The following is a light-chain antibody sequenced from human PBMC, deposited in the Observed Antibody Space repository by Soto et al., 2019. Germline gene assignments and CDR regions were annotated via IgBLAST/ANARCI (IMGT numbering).Light chain of an antibody. Sequence: DIQMTQSPSSLSASVGNKFTITGRASQSISSYLNWYQHKPAKAPKLLIYAASGLQSGVPSRFSGSGSRTDFTLTISSLQPEDFATYYCQQSYSTPRTFGQGTKVDIK. CDR1: QSISSY. CDR3: QQSYSTPRT. V-gene: IGKV1-39*01. CDR2: AAS. J-gene: IGKJ1*01.